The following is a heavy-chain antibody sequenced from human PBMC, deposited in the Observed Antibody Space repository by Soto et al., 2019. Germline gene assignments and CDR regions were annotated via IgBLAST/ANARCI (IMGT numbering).Heavy chain of an antibody. J-gene: IGHJ3*02. CDR3: ARVGDWNVPRDAFDI. Sequence: QVQLQESGPGLVKPSETLSLSCTVSGGSISSNYWSWIRQPPGKGLEWIGYIYYSGSTNYNPSLKSRVTISVDTSKNQFSLKLSSVTAADTAVYYCARVGDWNVPRDAFDIWGQGTMVTVSS. CDR1: GGSISSNY. D-gene: IGHD1-1*01. V-gene: IGHV4-59*01. CDR2: IYYSGST.